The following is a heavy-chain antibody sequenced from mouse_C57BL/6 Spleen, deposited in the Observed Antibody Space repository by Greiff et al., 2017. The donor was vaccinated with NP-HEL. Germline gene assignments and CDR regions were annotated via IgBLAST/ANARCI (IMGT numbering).Heavy chain of an antibody. CDR1: GFSLTSYG. CDR2: IWSGGST. Sequence: VKLMESGPGLVQPSQSLSITCTVSGFSLTSYGVHWVRQSPGKGLEWLGVIWSGGSTDYNAAFISRLSISKDNSNSQVFFKSNRLQADDTAIYYFARNSQAYYVDYWGQGTTLTVSS. D-gene: IGHD3-2*02. CDR3: ARNSQAYYVDY. V-gene: IGHV2-2*01. J-gene: IGHJ2*01.